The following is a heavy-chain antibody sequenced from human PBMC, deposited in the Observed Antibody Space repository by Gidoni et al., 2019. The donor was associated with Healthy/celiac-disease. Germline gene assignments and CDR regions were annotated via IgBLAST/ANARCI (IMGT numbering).Heavy chain of an antibody. J-gene: IGHJ4*02. CDR1: GFTFSSYS. D-gene: IGHD5-18*01. CDR3: AAAVVEPIDY. Sequence: EVQLVESGGGLVQPGGSLRLSCAASGFTFSSYSMNWVRQAPGKGLEWVSYISSSSSTIYYADSVKGRFTISRDNAKNSLYLQMNSLRAEDTAVYYCAAAVVEPIDYWGQGTLVTVSS. V-gene: IGHV3-48*04. CDR2: ISSSSSTI.